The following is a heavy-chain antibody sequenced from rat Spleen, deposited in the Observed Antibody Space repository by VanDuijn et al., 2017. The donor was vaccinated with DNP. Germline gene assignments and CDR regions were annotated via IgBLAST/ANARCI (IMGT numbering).Heavy chain of an antibody. CDR1: GFSLTNNG. V-gene: IGHV2-72*01. J-gene: IGHJ2*01. CDR3: ARHEAAPFDY. D-gene: IGHD1-2*01. Sequence: QVQLEESGPGLMQPSETLSLTCTVSGFSLTNNGVGWVRQPLGKGLVWMGTIWAGGSPIYNSAVQSRLSISRDTSKSQVFLKMNSLPPEDTCTYYCARHEAAPFDYWGQGVMVTVSS. CDR2: IWAGGSP.